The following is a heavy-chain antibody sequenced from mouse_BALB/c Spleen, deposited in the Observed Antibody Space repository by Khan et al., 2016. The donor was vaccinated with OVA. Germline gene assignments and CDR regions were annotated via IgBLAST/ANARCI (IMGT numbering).Heavy chain of an antibody. J-gene: IGHJ3*02. Sequence: VQLKESGPGLVKPSQSLSLTCTVTGYSITSAYAWNWIRQSPGNRMEWMGYINYSGSTSYTPSLKSRISITRDTSTNQVFLQLNSVTAEDTGTDYCASGRGYWGRGSLVTVSA. CDR1: GYSITSAYA. V-gene: IGHV3-2*02. CDR3: ASGRGY. CDR2: INYSGST.